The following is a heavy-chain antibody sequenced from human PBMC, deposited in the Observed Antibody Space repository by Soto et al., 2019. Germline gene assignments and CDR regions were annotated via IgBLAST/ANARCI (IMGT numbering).Heavy chain of an antibody. J-gene: IGHJ4*02. CDR1: GGSISSYY. CDR2: IYYSGST. V-gene: IGHV4-59*06. D-gene: IGHD6-13*01. CDR3: ARGRGAAAGPGYYFDF. Sequence: SETLSLTCTVSGGSISSYYWSWIRQHPGKGLEWIGYIYYSGSTYYNPSLKSRVTISVDTSKNQFSLKLSSVTAADTAVYYCARGRGAAAGPGYYFDFWGQGTLVTVSS.